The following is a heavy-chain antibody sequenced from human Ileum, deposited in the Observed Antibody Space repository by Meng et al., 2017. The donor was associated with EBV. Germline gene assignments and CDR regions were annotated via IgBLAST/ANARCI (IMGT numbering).Heavy chain of an antibody. CDR1: GLTLSSSL. V-gene: IGHV3-74*03. CDR3: ARGAGGFDY. J-gene: IGHJ4*02. Sequence: LGDPGGGLVESGGSLVLSCGSSGLTLSSSLVHWLRQAPGKGLVWVSRINSEGSSTEYADSVRGRFTISRDNVKNMLYLQMNSLRAEDTAVYYCARGAGGFDYWGQGILVTASS. D-gene: IGHD2-15*01. CDR2: INSEGSST.